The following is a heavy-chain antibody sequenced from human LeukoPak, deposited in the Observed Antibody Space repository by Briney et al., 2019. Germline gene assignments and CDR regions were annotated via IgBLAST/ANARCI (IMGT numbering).Heavy chain of an antibody. CDR1: GFTFSSYG. D-gene: IGHD6-19*01. V-gene: IGHV3-30*03. CDR3: KAGTGGYFDY. Sequence: GRSLRLSCAASGFTFSSYGVHWVRQAPGKGLEWVAVISYDGSNKYYADSVKGRFTITRDNSKNTLYLQMNSLRAEDTAVYYCKAGTGGYFDYWGQGTLVTVSS. CDR2: ISYDGSNK. J-gene: IGHJ4*02.